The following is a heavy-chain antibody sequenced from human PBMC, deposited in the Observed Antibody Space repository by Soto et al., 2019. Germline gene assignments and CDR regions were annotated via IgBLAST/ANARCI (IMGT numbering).Heavy chain of an antibody. J-gene: IGHJ6*02. Sequence: PGGSLRLSCGASGFAFNGYGMHWVRQAPGMGLEWVAAISYDGQNRYYADSMRGRITISRDNSKNTLVLEMNGLRAEDTGVYYCAKDNLHELNAGIGNGMGVWGRGTPVTVSS. CDR1: GFAFNGYG. CDR2: ISYDGQNR. CDR3: AKDNLHELNAGIGNGMGV. V-gene: IGHV3-30*18. D-gene: IGHD3-10*01.